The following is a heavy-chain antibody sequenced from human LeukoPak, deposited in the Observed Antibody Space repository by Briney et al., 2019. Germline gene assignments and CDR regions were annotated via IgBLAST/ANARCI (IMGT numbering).Heavy chain of an antibody. V-gene: IGHV4-59*01. CDR2: IYYTGST. Sequence: SETLSLTCTVSGGSISRSYWTWIRQPPGKGLEWIGYIYYTGSTDYNPSLKSRVTISVDTSKNQFSLKLSSVTAADTAVYYCARNVDYYDSSGYYTRYFDLWGRGTLVTVSS. CDR3: ARNVDYYDSSGYYTRYFDL. J-gene: IGHJ2*01. CDR1: GGSISRSY. D-gene: IGHD3-22*01.